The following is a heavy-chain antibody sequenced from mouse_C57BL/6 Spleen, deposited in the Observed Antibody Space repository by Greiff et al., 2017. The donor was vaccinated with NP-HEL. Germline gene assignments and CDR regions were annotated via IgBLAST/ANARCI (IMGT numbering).Heavy chain of an antibody. CDR1: GFNIKDDY. CDR3: TSGTWFAY. CDR2: IDPENGDT. Sequence: EVQLQQSGAELVRPGASVKLSCTASGFNIKDDYMHWVKQRPEQGLEWIGWIDPENGDTEYASKFQGKATITADTSSNTAYLQLCSLTSEDTAVYYCTSGTWFAYWGQGTLVTVSA. V-gene: IGHV14-4*01. J-gene: IGHJ3*01. D-gene: IGHD4-1*01.